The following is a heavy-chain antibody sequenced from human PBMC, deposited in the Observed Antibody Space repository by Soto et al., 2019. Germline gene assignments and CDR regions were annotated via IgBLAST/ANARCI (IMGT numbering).Heavy chain of an antibody. CDR3: ARVGGAAADYLDY. D-gene: IGHD6-13*01. CDR1: GGSISSGGYS. Sequence: SETLSLTCAVSGGSISSGGYSWSWIRQPPGKGLEWIGYIYHSGSTYYNPSLKSRVTISVDTSKNQFSLKVSSVTAADTAVYYCARVGGAAADYLDYWGQGNLFTVSS. J-gene: IGHJ4*02. V-gene: IGHV4-30-2*01. CDR2: IYHSGST.